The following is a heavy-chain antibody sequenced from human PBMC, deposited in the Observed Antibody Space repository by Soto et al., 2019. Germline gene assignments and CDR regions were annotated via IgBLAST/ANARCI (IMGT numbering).Heavy chain of an antibody. J-gene: IGHJ6*02. Sequence: SETPSLTRTVSGASSTRTSYQSGCFGQPPGKGLEWIGNFYYSGSTYYNPSLRSRVTISVDASKNQFSVKVSSVTATDTAVYYCARSAGDYYYGMDVWGQGTTVTVS. CDR2: FYYSGST. CDR1: GASSTRTSYQ. CDR3: ARSAGDYYYGMDV. V-gene: IGHV4-39*01.